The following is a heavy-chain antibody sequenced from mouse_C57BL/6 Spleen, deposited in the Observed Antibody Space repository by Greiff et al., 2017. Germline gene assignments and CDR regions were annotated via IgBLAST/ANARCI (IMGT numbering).Heavy chain of an antibody. CDR3: ARGEGSSYPAWFAY. V-gene: IGHV1-72*01. D-gene: IGHD1-1*01. Sequence: QVQLQQPGAELVKPGASVKLSCKASGYTFTSYWMHWVKQRPGRGLEWIGKIDPNSGGTKYNEKFKSKATLTVDKPSSPAYMQLSSLTSEDAAVYYCARGEGSSYPAWFAYWGQGTLVTVSA. CDR2: IDPNSGGT. J-gene: IGHJ3*01. CDR1: GYTFTSYW.